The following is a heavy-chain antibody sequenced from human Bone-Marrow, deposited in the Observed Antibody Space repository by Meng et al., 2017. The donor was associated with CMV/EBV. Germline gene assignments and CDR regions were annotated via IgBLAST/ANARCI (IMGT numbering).Heavy chain of an antibody. CDR1: VYDFGTLG. CDR2: IKPDKGDT. V-gene: IGHV1-18*01. Sequence: SCQSSVYDFGTLGMGWVRPPPGEGLEWMGWIKPDKGDTDYAQKFQDRITLTTDRSTNTVYMELRSLRSDDTAVYYCARDRSNSDVWGQGTLVTVSS. CDR3: ARDRSNSDV. J-gene: IGHJ4*02. D-gene: IGHD2-15*01.